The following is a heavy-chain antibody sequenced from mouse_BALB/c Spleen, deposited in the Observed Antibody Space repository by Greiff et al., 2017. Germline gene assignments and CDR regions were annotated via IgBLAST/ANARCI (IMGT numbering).Heavy chain of an antibody. CDR1: GYTFTDYA. D-gene: IGHD1-1*01. Sequence: QVQLQQSGAELVRPGVSVKISCKVSGYTFTDYAMHWVKQSHAKSLEWIGVISTYYGDASYNQKFKGKATMTVDKSSSTAYMELARLTSEDSAIYYCAKGGLLGYWGQGTTLTVSS. CDR3: AKGGLLGY. CDR2: ISTYYGDA. J-gene: IGHJ2*01. V-gene: IGHV1S137*01.